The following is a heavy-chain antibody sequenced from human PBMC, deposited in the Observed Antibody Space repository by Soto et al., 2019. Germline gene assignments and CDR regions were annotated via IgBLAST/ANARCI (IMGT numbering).Heavy chain of an antibody. CDR3: ARPATGTTADDAFDI. CDR1: GGTFSSYA. J-gene: IGHJ3*02. Sequence: QVQRVQSGAEVKKPGSSVKVSCKASGGTFSSYAISWVRQAPGQGLEWMGGIIPIFGTANYAQKFQGRVKITADESTSTAYMELSSLRSEDTAVYYCARPATGTTADDAFDIWGQGTMVTVSS. D-gene: IGHD1-1*01. CDR2: IIPIFGTA. V-gene: IGHV1-69*01.